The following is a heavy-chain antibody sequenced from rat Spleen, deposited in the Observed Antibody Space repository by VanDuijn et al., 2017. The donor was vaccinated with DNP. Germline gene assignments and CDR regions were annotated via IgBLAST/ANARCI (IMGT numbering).Heavy chain of an antibody. J-gene: IGHJ2*01. CDR3: ARWYSSGYYFDY. D-gene: IGHD4-3*01. Sequence: EVQLVESGGDLVQPGRSLKLSCVASGFTFNNYWMTWFRQVPGKGLEWVASITSRGGTTYYPDSVKGRFSISRDSAKNTLYLQMNSLRSEDMATYYCARWYSSGYYFDYWGQGVMVTVSS. V-gene: IGHV5-31*01. CDR2: ITSRGGTT. CDR1: GFTFNNYW.